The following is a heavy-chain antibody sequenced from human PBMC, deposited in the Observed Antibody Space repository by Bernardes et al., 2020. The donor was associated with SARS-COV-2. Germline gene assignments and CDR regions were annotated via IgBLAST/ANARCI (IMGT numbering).Heavy chain of an antibody. Sequence: ESLSLTCSVYGGSFSGYYWSWIRQPPGKGLEWIGEINHSGSTNYNPSLKSRVTISVDTSKNQFSLKLSSVTAADTAVYYCARGTPLLRFLGWLAYAPNWFDPWGQGTLVTVSS. D-gene: IGHD3-3*01. CDR3: ARGTPLLRFLGWLAYAPNWFDP. CDR2: INHSGST. V-gene: IGHV4-34*01. J-gene: IGHJ5*02. CDR1: GGSFSGYY.